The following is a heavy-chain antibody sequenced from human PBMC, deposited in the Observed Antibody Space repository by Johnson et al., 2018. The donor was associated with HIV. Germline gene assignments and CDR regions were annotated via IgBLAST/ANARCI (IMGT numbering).Heavy chain of an antibody. CDR1: GFIVSTNY. V-gene: IGHV3-53*01. D-gene: IGHD3-22*01. CDR3: ARQHYYDSSGQGGGLDI. Sequence: VQLVESGGGLIQPGGSLRLSCAASGFIVSTNYMSWVRQAPGKGLEWVSVIYNDDSTYYADSVKGRFTIFRDNAKNSLYMEMNSLRAEDTASYYCARQHYYDSSGQGGGLDIWGQGTMVTVSS. J-gene: IGHJ3*02. CDR2: IYNDDST.